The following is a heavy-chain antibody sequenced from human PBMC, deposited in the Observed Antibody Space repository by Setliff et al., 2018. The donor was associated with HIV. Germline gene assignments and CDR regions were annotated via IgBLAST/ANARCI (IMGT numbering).Heavy chain of an antibody. V-gene: IGHV1-69*13. CDR1: GATFSTFA. Sequence: SVKVSCKASGATFSTFAIIWVRQAPGQGLEWMGWIIPMFGTTHSAQKFRGRVTITADESTTTAYMAFTNLRSDDTAVYFCATYFGELLAWGQGTPVTVSS. J-gene: IGHJ5*02. CDR2: IIPMFGTT. D-gene: IGHD3-10*01. CDR3: ATYFGELLA.